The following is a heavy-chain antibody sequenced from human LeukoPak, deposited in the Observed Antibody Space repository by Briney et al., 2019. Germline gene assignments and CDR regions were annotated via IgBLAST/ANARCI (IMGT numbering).Heavy chain of an antibody. CDR1: GFTFTNYA. Sequence: GGSLRLSCAVSGFTFTNYAMSWVRQAPGKGLFWVSRISNDGRSTTYAESVKGRFTISRDNAKNTLYLQMNSLRVEDTAVYYCAKDLSSGNSIWGQGALVTVSS. CDR2: ISNDGRST. V-gene: IGHV3-74*03. J-gene: IGHJ4*02. CDR3: AKDLSSGNSI. D-gene: IGHD4-23*01.